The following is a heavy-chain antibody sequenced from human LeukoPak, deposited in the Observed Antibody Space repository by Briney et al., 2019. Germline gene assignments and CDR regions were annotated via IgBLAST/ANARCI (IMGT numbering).Heavy chain of an antibody. CDR3: AKPREYSSTWFGVDH. Sequence: QSGGSLRLSCAASGLTFSSYAMGSVRHAARQGLEWVSLISGSGATTYYADSVKGRFNISRDNSNNTLFLQMYSVRAEDTAAYYCAKPREYSSTWFGVDHWGEGSLVTVSS. CDR2: ISGSGATT. V-gene: IGHV3-23*01. J-gene: IGHJ4*02. D-gene: IGHD6-13*01. CDR1: GLTFSSYA.